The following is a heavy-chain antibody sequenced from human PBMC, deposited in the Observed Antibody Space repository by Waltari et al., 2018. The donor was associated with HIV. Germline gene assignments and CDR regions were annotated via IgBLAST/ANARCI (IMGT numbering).Heavy chain of an antibody. Sequence: QLQLQESGPGLVKPSEPLSLTCTVSGDSIRSSSSYWGWIRQPPGKGLEWIGTIYYSGSSYYNPSLKSRVTISVDTSKNQFSLKLSSVTAADTAVYYCARHWDTSTRNYFDSWGQGTLVTVSS. D-gene: IGHD2-2*01. CDR1: GDSIRSSSSY. CDR3: ARHWDTSTRNYFDS. V-gene: IGHV4-39*01. J-gene: IGHJ4*02. CDR2: IYYSGSS.